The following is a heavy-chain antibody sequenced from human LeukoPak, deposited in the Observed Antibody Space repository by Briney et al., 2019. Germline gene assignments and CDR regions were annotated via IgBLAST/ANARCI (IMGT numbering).Heavy chain of an antibody. D-gene: IGHD2-15*01. CDR3: AREDRGQVLDY. CDR1: GGSISSGDYY. Sequence: SQTLSLTCTVSGGSISSGDYYWSWIRQPPGKGLEWIGYIYYSGSTYYNPSLKSRVTISVDTSKNQYSLKLSSVTAADTAVYYCAREDRGQVLDYWGQGTLVTVSS. J-gene: IGHJ4*02. V-gene: IGHV4-30-4*01. CDR2: IYYSGST.